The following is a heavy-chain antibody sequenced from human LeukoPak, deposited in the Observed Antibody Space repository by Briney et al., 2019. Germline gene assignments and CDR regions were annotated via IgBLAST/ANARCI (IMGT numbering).Heavy chain of an antibody. CDR3: ARDFWTRWELGPGAFDI. V-gene: IGHV3-33*01. J-gene: IGHJ3*02. D-gene: IGHD1-26*01. CDR1: GFTFSSYG. Sequence: GGSLRLSCAASGFTFSSYGMHWVRQAPGKGLEWVAVILSDGSKEFYTDSVKGRFTISRDNSKNTLYLQMNSLRAEDTAVYYCARDFWTRWELGPGAFDIWGQGTMVTVSS. CDR2: ILSDGSKE.